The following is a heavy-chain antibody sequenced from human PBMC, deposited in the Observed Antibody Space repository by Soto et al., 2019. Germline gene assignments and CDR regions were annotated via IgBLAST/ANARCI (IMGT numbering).Heavy chain of an antibody. CDR3: AKDRVGGTFYTPLGF. CDR2: ITYDGSNK. V-gene: IGHV3-30*18. CDR1: GFNFNNYG. J-gene: IGHJ4*02. Sequence: GGSLRLSCQASGFNFNNYGMHWVRQAPGKGLEWVAVITYDGSNKYYADSVKGRFTISRDNSKNTLSLHLNTLKPEDTAVYHCAKDRVGGTFYTPLGFWGQGTLVTVSS. D-gene: IGHD1-7*01.